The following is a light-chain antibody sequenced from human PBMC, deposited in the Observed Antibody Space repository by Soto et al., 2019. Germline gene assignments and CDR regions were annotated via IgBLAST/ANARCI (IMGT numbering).Light chain of an antibody. Sequence: DIQMTQSPSSLSASVGDRVTITCQASQGISSWLAWYQKKPEKAPKSLIYAASSLHTGVPSRFSGSRSGTDFTLTISSLQPEDFGTYYCQQYNSFPFTFGPGTKVDIK. CDR2: AAS. J-gene: IGKJ3*01. CDR3: QQYNSFPFT. CDR1: QGISSW. V-gene: IGKV1D-16*01.